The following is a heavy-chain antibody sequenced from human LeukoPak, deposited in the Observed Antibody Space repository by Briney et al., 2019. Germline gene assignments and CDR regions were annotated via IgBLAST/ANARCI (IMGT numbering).Heavy chain of an antibody. J-gene: IGHJ3*02. Sequence: GGSLRLSCAASGFTFSSYGMNWVRQAPGKGLEWVSSISSSSSYIYSADSVKGRFTISRDNAKNSLYLQMNSLRAEDTAVYYCARDLGGYCSGGSCYLDAFDIWGQGTMVTVSS. CDR2: ISSSSSYI. D-gene: IGHD2-15*01. CDR3: ARDLGGYCSGGSCYLDAFDI. CDR1: GFTFSSYG. V-gene: IGHV3-21*01.